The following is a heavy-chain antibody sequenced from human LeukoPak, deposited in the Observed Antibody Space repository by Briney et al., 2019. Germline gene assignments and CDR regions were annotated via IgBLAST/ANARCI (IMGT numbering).Heavy chain of an antibody. CDR3: ATDPNSGALGN. Sequence: PGGSLRLSCAASEFSVGSNYMTWVRQAPGKGLEWVANINQDGSETYYVDSVKGRFTISSDIAKNSLYLQMNSLRVEDTGVYYCATDPNSGALGNWGQGTLVTVSS. V-gene: IGHV3-7*01. CDR2: INQDGSET. J-gene: IGHJ4*02. CDR1: EFSVGSNY. D-gene: IGHD3-10*01.